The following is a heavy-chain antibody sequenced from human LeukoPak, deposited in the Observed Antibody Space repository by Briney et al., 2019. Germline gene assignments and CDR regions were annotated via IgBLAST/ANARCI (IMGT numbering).Heavy chain of an antibody. V-gene: IGHV4-39*07. D-gene: IGHD1-26*01. J-gene: IGHJ3*02. Sequence: SETLSLTCTVSGGSISSSSYYWGWIRQPPGKGLEWIGYIYHSGSTYYNPSLKSRVTISVDRSKNQFSLKLSSVTAADTAVYYCARDGGIVGAADAFDIWGQGTMVTVSS. CDR3: ARDGGIVGAADAFDI. CDR1: GGSISSSSYY. CDR2: IYHSGST.